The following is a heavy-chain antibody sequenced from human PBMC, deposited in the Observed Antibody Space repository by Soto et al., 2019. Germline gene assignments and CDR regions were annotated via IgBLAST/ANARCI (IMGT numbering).Heavy chain of an antibody. Sequence: SETLSLTCTVSGGSISTSSYYWGWIRQPPGKGLEWIGSIYYSGSAYYNPSLKSRVTISVDTSKNQFSLKLSSVTAADTAVYYCASPGEYASYFASWGQGTRVTVSS. V-gene: IGHV4-39*01. J-gene: IGHJ4*02. CDR3: ASPGEYASYFAS. CDR1: GGSISTSSYY. D-gene: IGHD4-17*01. CDR2: IYYSGSA.